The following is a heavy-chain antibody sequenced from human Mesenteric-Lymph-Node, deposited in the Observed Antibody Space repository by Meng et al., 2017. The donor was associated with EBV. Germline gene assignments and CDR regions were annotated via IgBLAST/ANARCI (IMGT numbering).Heavy chain of an antibody. CDR1: GGSISSTSSY. CDR2: VYYSGST. D-gene: IGHD5-24*01. Sequence: QLQLQESVSGLVKPSGPLSLTCTVSGGSISSTSSYWGWLRQPPGKGLEWIGRVYYSGSTYYTPSLKSRVTISVDTSKNQFSLKLNSLTAADTAVYYCARLLGGNYFNNWFDPWGQETLVTVSS. CDR3: ARLLGGNYFNNWFDP. J-gene: IGHJ5*02. V-gene: IGHV4-39*07.